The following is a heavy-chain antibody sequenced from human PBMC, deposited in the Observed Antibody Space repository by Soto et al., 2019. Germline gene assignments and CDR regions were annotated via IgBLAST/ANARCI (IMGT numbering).Heavy chain of an antibody. J-gene: IGHJ4*02. Sequence: PGGSPRLSCAASGFTFSDHYMDWVRQAPGKGLEWVGRIKNKANSYTTEYAAPVKGRFIISRDDSKNSVYLQMNSLKTEDTAVYYCTTSCSSTSCFLFDYWGQGTLVTVSS. CDR2: IKNKANSYTT. CDR1: GFTFSDHY. CDR3: TTSCSSTSCFLFDY. V-gene: IGHV3-72*01. D-gene: IGHD2-2*01.